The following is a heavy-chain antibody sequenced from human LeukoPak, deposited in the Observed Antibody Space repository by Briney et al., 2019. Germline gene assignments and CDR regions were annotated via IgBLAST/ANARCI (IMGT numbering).Heavy chain of an antibody. J-gene: IGHJ5*02. Sequence: VASVKVSCKASGYTFTTYGITWVRQVPGLGLEWMGWISAYNGNTNYAQKFQGRVTMTTDTSTSIAYMELKSLRFDDTAVYYCARDHMNYDFWSGYSNWFDPWGQGTLVTVSS. CDR1: GYTFTTYG. D-gene: IGHD3-3*01. CDR2: ISAYNGNT. V-gene: IGHV1-18*01. CDR3: ARDHMNYDFWSGYSNWFDP.